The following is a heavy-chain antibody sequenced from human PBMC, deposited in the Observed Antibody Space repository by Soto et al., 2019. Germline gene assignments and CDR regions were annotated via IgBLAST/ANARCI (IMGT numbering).Heavy chain of an antibody. D-gene: IGHD5-18*01. Sequence: QAQLVESGGGVVQPGRSLRLSCAASGFAFSSYGMHWVRQAPGTGLERAAVISHDGSLQHYADSVKGRFTISRDNSKNMVLLQISSLRAEDTAVYYCVSDRGYGHASVPYSWGQGTLVSVSS. CDR2: ISHDGSLQ. V-gene: IGHV3-30*03. CDR1: GFAFSSYG. J-gene: IGHJ4*02. CDR3: VSDRGYGHASVPYS.